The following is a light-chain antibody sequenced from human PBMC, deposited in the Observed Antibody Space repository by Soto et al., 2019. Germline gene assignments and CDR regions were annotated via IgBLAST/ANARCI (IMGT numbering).Light chain of an antibody. Sequence: AIRMTHSPSSLSASTGDRVTITCRASQGISSYLAWYQQKPGKAPKLLIYAASTLQSGVPSRFSGSGSGADFTLTISCLQSEDFATYYCQQYYSYPITFGQGTDWRL. CDR2: AAS. J-gene: IGKJ5*01. V-gene: IGKV1-8*01. CDR3: QQYYSYPIT. CDR1: QGISSY.